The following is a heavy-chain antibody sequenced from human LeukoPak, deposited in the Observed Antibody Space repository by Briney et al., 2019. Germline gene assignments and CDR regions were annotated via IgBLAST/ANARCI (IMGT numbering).Heavy chain of an antibody. V-gene: IGHV4-59*01. CDR3: ARGLSSSWYLPLSAMDY. J-gene: IGHJ4*02. Sequence: SETLSLTCTVSGGSISSYYWSWIRQPPGEGLEWIGYIYYSGSTNYNPSLKSRVTISVDTSKNQFSLKLSSVTAADTAVYYCARGLSSSWYLPLSAMDYWGQGTLVTVSS. D-gene: IGHD6-13*01. CDR1: GGSISSYY. CDR2: IYYSGST.